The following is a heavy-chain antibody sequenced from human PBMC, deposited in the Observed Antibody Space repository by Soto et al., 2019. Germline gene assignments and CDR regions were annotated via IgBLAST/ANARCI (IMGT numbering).Heavy chain of an antibody. Sequence: TLSLTCTVSGGSISYDSYWSLMLQTPGKGLEWIGYIYHTGNTYYNPSLRSRVSISVDKSKSQFSLKLISVTAADTAVYFCARDEYQLLSSVSWFDSWGQGTLVTVAS. V-gene: IGHV4-30-4*01. D-gene: IGHD2-2*01. CDR2: IYHTGNT. CDR3: ARDEYQLLSSVSWFDS. CDR1: GGSISYDSY. J-gene: IGHJ5*01.